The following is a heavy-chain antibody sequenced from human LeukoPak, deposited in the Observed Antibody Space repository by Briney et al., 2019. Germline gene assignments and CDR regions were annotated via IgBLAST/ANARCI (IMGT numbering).Heavy chain of an antibody. J-gene: IGHJ4*02. CDR3: ARKGLPDY. Sequence: GGSLRLSRAASGFTFNTYWMIWVRQAPGKGLDWVANINQDGSVRYYVASVKGRFTISRDNAKNLVHLQMNSLRAEDTAVYYCARKGLPDYWGQGTMVTVSS. V-gene: IGHV3-7*01. CDR1: GFTFNTYW. CDR2: INQDGSVR. D-gene: IGHD2-21*02.